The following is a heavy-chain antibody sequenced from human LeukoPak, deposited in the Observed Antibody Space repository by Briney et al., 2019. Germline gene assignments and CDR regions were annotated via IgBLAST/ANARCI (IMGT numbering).Heavy chain of an antibody. CDR3: ARDRINAFDI. D-gene: IGHD3-16*01. V-gene: IGHV3-23*01. CDR2: ISGSGGST. J-gene: IGHJ3*02. Sequence: GGSLRLSCAASGFTFNSYAMSWVRQAPGKGLEWVSGISGSGGSTYYADSVKGRFTISRDNAKNTLYLQMNSLRAEDTAVYYCARDRINAFDIWGQGTMVTVSS. CDR1: GFTFNSYA.